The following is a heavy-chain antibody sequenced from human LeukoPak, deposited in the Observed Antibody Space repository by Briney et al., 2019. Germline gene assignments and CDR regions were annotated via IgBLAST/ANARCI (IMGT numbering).Heavy chain of an antibody. D-gene: IGHD3-9*01. CDR2: IDPSDSYT. CDR3: ARTYYDILTGYSLSDY. J-gene: IGHJ4*02. Sequence: GESLKISCKGSGYSFPSYWITWVRQMPGKGLEWMGSIDPSDSYTNYSPSVQGHVTISADKSISTAYLQWSSLMASDTAMYYCARTYYDILTGYSLSDYWGQGTLVTVSS. CDR1: GYSFPSYW. V-gene: IGHV5-10-1*01.